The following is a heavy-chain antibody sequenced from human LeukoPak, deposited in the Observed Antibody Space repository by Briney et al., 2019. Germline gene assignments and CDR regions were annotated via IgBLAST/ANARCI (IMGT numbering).Heavy chain of an antibody. CDR3: ARIPCDSSGWCYYFDY. Sequence: SETLSLTCAVYGGSFSGYYWSWIRQPPGKGLEWIGEINHSGSTNYNPSLKSRVTISVDTSKNQFSLKPSSVTAADTAVYYCARIPCDSSGWCYYFDYWGQGTLVTVSS. CDR2: INHSGST. CDR1: GGSFSGYY. D-gene: IGHD6-19*01. J-gene: IGHJ4*02. V-gene: IGHV4-34*01.